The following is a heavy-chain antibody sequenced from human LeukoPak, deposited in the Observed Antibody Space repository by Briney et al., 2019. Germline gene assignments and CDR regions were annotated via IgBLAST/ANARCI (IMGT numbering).Heavy chain of an antibody. V-gene: IGHV4-34*01. Sequence: SETLSLTCAVYGGSFSGYYWSWIRQPPGKGLEWIGEINHSGSTHYNPSLKSRVTISVDTSKNQFSLKVSSVTAADTAVYYCARDVGYFNIWGQGTLVSVSS. J-gene: IGHJ4*02. D-gene: IGHD6-13*01. CDR1: GGSFSGYY. CDR3: ARDVGYFNI. CDR2: INHSGST.